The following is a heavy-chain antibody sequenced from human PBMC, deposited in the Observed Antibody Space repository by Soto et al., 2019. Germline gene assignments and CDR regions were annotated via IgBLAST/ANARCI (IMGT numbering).Heavy chain of an antibody. V-gene: IGHV3-15*01. CDR3: TTDLLAVAPSTRYYFDY. D-gene: IGHD6-19*01. CDR1: GFTFSNAW. Sequence: EVQLVESGGGLVKPGGSLRLSCAASGFTFSNAWMSWVRQAPGKGLEWVGRIKSKTDGGTTDYAAPVKGRFTISRDDSNNTLYLQMNSLKTEDTAVYYCTTDLLAVAPSTRYYFDYWGQGTLVTVSS. CDR2: IKSKTDGGTT. J-gene: IGHJ4*02.